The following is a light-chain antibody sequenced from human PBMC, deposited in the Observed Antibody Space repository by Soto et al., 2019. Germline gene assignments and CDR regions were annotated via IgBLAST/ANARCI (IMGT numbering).Light chain of an antibody. CDR3: GADHGTGTNFVYV. CDR1: SDYSFYK. CDR2: VGPNGIVG. V-gene: IGLV9-49*03. J-gene: IGLJ1*01. Sequence: QLVLTQPPSASASLGASVTLTCTLSSDYSFYKVDWYQLRPGRGPRFVMRVGPNGIVGSRGYGIPERFSVSGSGLNRYLTIKNIQEEDESDYHCGADHGTGTNFVYVFAAGTKLTVL.